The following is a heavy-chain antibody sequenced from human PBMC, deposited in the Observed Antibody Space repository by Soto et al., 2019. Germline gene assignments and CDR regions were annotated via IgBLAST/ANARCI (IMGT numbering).Heavy chain of an antibody. J-gene: IGHJ4*02. CDR1: GFTFSDHY. Sequence: EVQLVESGGGLVQPGGSLRLSCAASGFTFSDHYMDWVRQAPGKGLEWVGRTRNEANSYTTEYAASVRGRFTISRDDSKTSLYLQMNSLNTEDTAVYYCATYSQAYWGQGTLVTVSS. D-gene: IGHD2-21*01. CDR2: TRNEANSYTT. CDR3: ATYSQAY. V-gene: IGHV3-72*01.